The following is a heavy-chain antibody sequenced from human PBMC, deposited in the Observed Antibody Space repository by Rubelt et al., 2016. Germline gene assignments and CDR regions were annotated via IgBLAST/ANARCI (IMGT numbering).Heavy chain of an antibody. V-gene: IGHV3-30*04. J-gene: IGHJ4*02. Sequence: RSHAMHWVRQAPGKGLEWVAVISFDGTNKYYVDSVKGRFTISRGNSMHTLYLQMNSLRAEDTAVYYCARDRAYSRFDYWGQGTLVTVSS. CDR2: ISFDGTNK. CDR3: ARDRAYSRFDY. D-gene: IGHD3-22*01. CDR1: RSHA.